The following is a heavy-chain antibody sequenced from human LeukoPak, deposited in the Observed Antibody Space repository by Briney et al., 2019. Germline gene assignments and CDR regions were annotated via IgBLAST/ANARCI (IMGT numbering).Heavy chain of an antibody. Sequence: QTGRSLRLSCAASGFTFSSYAMHWVRQAPGKGLEWVAVISYDGSNKYYADSVKGRFTISRDNSKNTLYLQMNSLRAEDTAVYYCARGPDIVVSYYYYGMDVWGQGTTVTVSS. CDR3: ARGPDIVVSYYYYGMDV. CDR1: GFTFSSYA. CDR2: ISYDGSNK. V-gene: IGHV3-30-3*01. J-gene: IGHJ6*02. D-gene: IGHD2-15*01.